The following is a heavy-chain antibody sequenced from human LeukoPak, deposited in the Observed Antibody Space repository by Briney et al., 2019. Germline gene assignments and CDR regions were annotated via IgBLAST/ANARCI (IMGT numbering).Heavy chain of an antibody. CDR1: GGSFSGYY. CDR3: ARDENGYVWGSFRA. CDR2: INHSGST. J-gene: IGHJ5*02. V-gene: IGHV4-34*01. Sequence: KPSETLSLTCAVYGGSFSGYYWSWIRQPPGKGLEWIGEINHSGSTNYNPSLKSRVTISVDTSKNQFSLKLSSVTAADTAVYYCARDENGYVWGSFRAWGQGTLVTVSS. D-gene: IGHD3-16*02.